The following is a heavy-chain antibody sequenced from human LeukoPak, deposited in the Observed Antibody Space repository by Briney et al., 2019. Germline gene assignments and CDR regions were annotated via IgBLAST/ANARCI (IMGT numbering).Heavy chain of an antibody. CDR2: IIPIFGTA. D-gene: IGHD3-3*01. J-gene: IGHJ4*02. CDR1: GGTFISYA. CDR3: ARASVTIFGVVITLDY. V-gene: IGHV1-69*01. Sequence: SVKVSCKASGGTFISYAISWVRQAPGQGLDWMGGIIPIFGTANYAQKFQGRVTITADESTSTAYMELSSLRSEDTAVYYCARASVTIFGVVITLDYWGQGTLVTVSS.